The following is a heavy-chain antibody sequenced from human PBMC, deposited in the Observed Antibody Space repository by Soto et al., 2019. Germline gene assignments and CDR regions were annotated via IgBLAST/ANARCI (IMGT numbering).Heavy chain of an antibody. Sequence: SGPTLVNPTQTLTLTCTFSGFSLSSSEMCVSWIRQPPGKALEWLALIQWDDDKYYSTSLKTRLTISKDTSKNQVVLTMTNMELVDTATFFCAGKKILTGPSLDYGMDVGGQGTTVTVSS. CDR1: GFSLSSSEMC. CDR3: AGKKILTGPSLDYGMDV. V-gene: IGHV2-70*01. D-gene: IGHD3-9*01. CDR2: IQWDDDK. J-gene: IGHJ6*02.